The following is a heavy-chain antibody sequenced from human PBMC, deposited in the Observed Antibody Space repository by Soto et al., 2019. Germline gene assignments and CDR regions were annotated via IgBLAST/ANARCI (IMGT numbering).Heavy chain of an antibody. J-gene: IGHJ4*02. Sequence: SETLSLTFTVSGGSISSGGYYWSWIRQHPGKGLEWIGYIYYSGSTCYNQSLKRRVTIAVDTSKNQFSLKLSSVTAADTAVYYCARAPLHPNYWGQGTLVTVSS. D-gene: IGHD4-4*01. CDR2: IYYSGST. CDR3: ARAPLHPNY. CDR1: GGSISSGGYY. V-gene: IGHV4-31*03.